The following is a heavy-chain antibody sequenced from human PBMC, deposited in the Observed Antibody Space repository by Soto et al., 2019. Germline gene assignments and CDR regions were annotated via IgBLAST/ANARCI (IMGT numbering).Heavy chain of an antibody. V-gene: IGHV3-21*01. D-gene: IGHD6-6*01. J-gene: IGHJ4*02. Sequence: EVQLVESGGGLVKPGGSLRLSCAASGFTFSSYSMNWVRQAPGKGLEWVSSISSSSSYIYYADSVKGRFTISRHNAKNSLYLQMNRLTAEDTAVYYCARARAARSGPSDYWGQGTLVTVSS. CDR2: ISSSSSYI. CDR1: GFTFSSYS. CDR3: ARARAARSGPSDY.